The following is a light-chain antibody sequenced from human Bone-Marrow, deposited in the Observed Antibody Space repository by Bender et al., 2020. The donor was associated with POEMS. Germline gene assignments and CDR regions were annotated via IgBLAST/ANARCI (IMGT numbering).Light chain of an antibody. Sequence: QSVLTQPPSVSGTPGQRVTISCSGSGSNIGGYPVNWYQQLPGTAPRLLIYTNNERPSGVPDRFSGSKSGTSASLAITGLQSDDEAIYFCVAWDASLNGRMFGGGTKLTVL. CDR3: VAWDASLNGRM. V-gene: IGLV1-44*01. CDR2: TNN. J-gene: IGLJ3*02. CDR1: GSNIGGYP.